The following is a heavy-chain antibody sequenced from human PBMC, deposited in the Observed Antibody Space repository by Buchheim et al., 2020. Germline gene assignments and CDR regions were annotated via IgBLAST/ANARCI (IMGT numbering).Heavy chain of an antibody. CDR1: GFTFSSYS. CDR2: ISSSSSTI. V-gene: IGHV3-48*02. J-gene: IGHJ4*02. D-gene: IGHD3-22*01. Sequence: EVQLVESGGGLVQPGGSLRLSCAASGFTFSSYSMNWVRQAPGKGLEWVSYISSSSSTIYYADSVKGRFTISRDNAKNSLYLKMNSLRDEDTAVYYCARSNYDSSGYINDYWGQGTL. CDR3: ARSNYDSSGYINDY.